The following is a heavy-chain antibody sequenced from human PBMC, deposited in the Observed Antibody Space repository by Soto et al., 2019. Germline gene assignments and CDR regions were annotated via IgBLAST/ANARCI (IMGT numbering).Heavy chain of an antibody. CDR2: IIPIFGTT. Sequence: QVQLVQSGAEVKKPGSSVKVSCKAPGGTFSAYAISWVRQAPGQGLEWMGGIIPIFGTTKYAQKFQGRVTITADKSTSTAYMELSSLRSEDTALYYCARGGYSSTWSNLLDRSGLDVWGQGTTVTVSS. V-gene: IGHV1-69*06. CDR1: GGTFSAYA. J-gene: IGHJ6*02. CDR3: ARGGYSSTWSNLLDRSGLDV. D-gene: IGHD6-13*01.